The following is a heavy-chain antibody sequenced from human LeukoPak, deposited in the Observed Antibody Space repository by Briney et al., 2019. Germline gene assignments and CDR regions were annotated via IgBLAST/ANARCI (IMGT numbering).Heavy chain of an antibody. CDR3: ARDFGYDFWSGPLLVFDY. D-gene: IGHD3-3*01. J-gene: IGHJ4*02. CDR2: ISSSSSYI. Sequence: PGGSLRLSCAASGFTFSSYSMNWVRQAPGKGLEWVSSISSSSSYIYYADSVKGRFTISRDNAKNSLYLQMNSLRAEDTAVYYCARDFGYDFWSGPLLVFDYWGQGTLVTVSS. CDR1: GFTFSSYS. V-gene: IGHV3-21*01.